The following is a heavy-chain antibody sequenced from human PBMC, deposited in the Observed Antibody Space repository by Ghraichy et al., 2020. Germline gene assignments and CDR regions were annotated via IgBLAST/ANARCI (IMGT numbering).Heavy chain of an antibody. D-gene: IGHD5-18*01. V-gene: IGHV3-53*01. J-gene: IGHJ3*02. CDR2: IYSGGRI. CDR1: GFTVSSNY. Sequence: GGSLRLSCAASGFTVSSNYMSWVRQAPGKGLEWVSVIYSGGRIYYADSVKGRFTISRDNSKNTLYLQMNSLRAVDTAVYYCARLYTYGYFRDHDAFDIWGQGTMVTVSS. CDR3: ARLYTYGYFRDHDAFDI.